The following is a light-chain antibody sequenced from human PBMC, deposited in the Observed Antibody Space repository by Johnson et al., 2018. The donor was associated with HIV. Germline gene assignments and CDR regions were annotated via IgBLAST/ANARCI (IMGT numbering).Light chain of an antibody. CDR2: DKN. CDR1: SSTIGTNY. J-gene: IGLJ1*01. Sequence: QPVLTQPPSVSAVPGQKVTISCSGSSSTIGTNYVSWYQQFPGTAPKLLIFDKNKRPSGIPDRFSASQSGTSATLDITGLQTGDEADDYCGTWDTSPGAHYVFGSGTKVTVL. V-gene: IGLV1-51*01. CDR3: GTWDTSPGAHYV.